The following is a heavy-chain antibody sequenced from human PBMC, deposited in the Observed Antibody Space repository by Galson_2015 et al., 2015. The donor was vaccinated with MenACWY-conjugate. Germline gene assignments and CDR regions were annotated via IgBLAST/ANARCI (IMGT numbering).Heavy chain of an antibody. D-gene: IGHD3-10*01. CDR3: AKEGYGMVRGVIDY. V-gene: IGHV3-23*01. Sequence: SLRLSCAASGFTFSSYAMSWVRQAPGKGLEWVSSISGISTFYADPVKGLFTISRDDSKNTLYLQMNSLRAEDTALYYCAKEGYGMVRGVIDYWGQGTPVTVSS. J-gene: IGHJ4*02. CDR2: ISGIST. CDR1: GFTFSSYA.